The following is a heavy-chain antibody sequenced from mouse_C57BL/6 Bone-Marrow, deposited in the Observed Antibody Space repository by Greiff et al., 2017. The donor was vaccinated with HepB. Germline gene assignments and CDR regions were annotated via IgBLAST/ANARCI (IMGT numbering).Heavy chain of an antibody. CDR2: IRNKANGYTT. D-gene: IGHD2-3*01. V-gene: IGHV7-3*01. CDR1: GFTFTDYY. Sequence: EVKVVESGGGLVQPGGSLNLSCAASGFTFTDYYMSWVRQPPGKALEWLGFIRNKANGYTTEYSASVKGRFTISRDNYQSILYLQMNALRAEDSATYYCARYRSYDGYYDYWGQGTTLTVSS. CDR3: ARYRSYDGYYDY. J-gene: IGHJ2*01.